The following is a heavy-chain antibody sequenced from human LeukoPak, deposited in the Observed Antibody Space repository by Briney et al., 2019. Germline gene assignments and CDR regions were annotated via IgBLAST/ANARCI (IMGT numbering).Heavy chain of an antibody. CDR1: GYTFTSYG. Sequence: ASVKVSYKASGYTFTSYGISWVRQTPEEGLEWMGWISAYNGKTNYAQKLQGRVTMTTDTSTSTAYMELRSLRSDDTAVYYCARDSPDIVVVPAAIPDYYYYGMDVWGQGTTVTVSS. CDR2: ISAYNGKT. D-gene: IGHD2-2*02. J-gene: IGHJ6*02. CDR3: ARDSPDIVVVPAAIPDYYYYGMDV. V-gene: IGHV1-18*01.